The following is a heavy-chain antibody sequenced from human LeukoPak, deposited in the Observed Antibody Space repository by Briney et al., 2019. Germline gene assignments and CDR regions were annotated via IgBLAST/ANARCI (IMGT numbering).Heavy chain of an antibody. V-gene: IGHV3-30*16. CDR2: ISYDGSNK. Sequence: GMTLRLPCAVSGFTFSRYAMHWVRQARGRGLEWVAVISYDGSNKYYADSVKGRFTISRDNSKNTLYLQMNSLRSADTAVYYCARCASDDILTGYSYYYYYMDVWGEGTTVTVSS. CDR1: GFTFSRYA. D-gene: IGHD3-9*01. CDR3: ARCASDDILTGYSYYYYYMDV. J-gene: IGHJ6*03.